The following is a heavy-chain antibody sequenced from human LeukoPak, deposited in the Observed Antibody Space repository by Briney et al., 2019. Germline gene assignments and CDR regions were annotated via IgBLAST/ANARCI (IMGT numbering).Heavy chain of an antibody. CDR2: IINSGGTI. J-gene: IGHJ6*02. CDR1: GFTFSIHG. CDR3: ARVGRGLYSMDV. Sequence: GGSLRLSCAASGFTFSIHGMNWVRQTPGKELEWVSYIINSGGTIYYADSVQGRFTISRDNAKNSLYLQMNSLRDEDTAVYYCARVGRGLYSMDVWGQGTTVTVS. D-gene: IGHD3-10*01. V-gene: IGHV3-48*02.